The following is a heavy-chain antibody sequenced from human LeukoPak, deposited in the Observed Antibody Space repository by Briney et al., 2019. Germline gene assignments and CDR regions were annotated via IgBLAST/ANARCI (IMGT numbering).Heavy chain of an antibody. CDR3: ARDILYCGGDCYFDY. Sequence: PGGSLRLSCAASGFTFSSYSMNWVRQAPGKGLEWVSSISSSSSYIYYADSVKGRFTISRDNAKNSLYLQVNSLRAEDTAVYYCARDILYCGGDCYFDYWGQGTLVTVSS. CDR2: ISSSSSYI. D-gene: IGHD2-21*02. V-gene: IGHV3-21*01. J-gene: IGHJ4*02. CDR1: GFTFSSYS.